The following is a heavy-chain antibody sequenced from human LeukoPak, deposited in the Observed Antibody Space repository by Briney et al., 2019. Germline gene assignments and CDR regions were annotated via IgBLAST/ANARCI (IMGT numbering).Heavy chain of an antibody. Sequence: TGGSLRLSCAAPXLTFSNYWMSWVRQAPGKGLEWVAKIKQDGNEKYYVDSVRGRFTISRDNAKNSLYLQMNSLRAEDTAIYYCARFGLRYYYAMDVWGQGTTVTVSS. D-gene: IGHD3-16*01. CDR2: IKQDGNEK. J-gene: IGHJ6*02. CDR3: ARFGLRYYYAMDV. CDR1: XLTFSNYW. V-gene: IGHV3-7*04.